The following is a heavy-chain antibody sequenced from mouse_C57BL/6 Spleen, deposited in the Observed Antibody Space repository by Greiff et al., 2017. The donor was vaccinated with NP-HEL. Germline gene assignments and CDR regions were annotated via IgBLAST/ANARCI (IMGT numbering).Heavy chain of an antibody. CDR2: IDPETGGT. CDR3: TREGQLRLLTY. Sequence: QVQLQQSGAELVRPGASVTLSCKASGYTFTDYEMHWVKQTPVHGLEWIGAIDPETGGTAYNQTFQGKAILTADKSSSTAYMELRSLTSEDSAGYYCTREGQLRLLTYWGKGTLVTVSA. V-gene: IGHV1-15*01. D-gene: IGHD3-2*02. CDR1: GYTFTDYE. J-gene: IGHJ3*01.